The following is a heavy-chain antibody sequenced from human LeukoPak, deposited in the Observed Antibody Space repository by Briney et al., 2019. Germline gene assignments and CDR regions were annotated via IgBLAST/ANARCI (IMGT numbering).Heavy chain of an antibody. Sequence: SETLSLTCTVSGGSISSSSYYWGWIRQPPGKGLGWIGSIYYSGSTYYNPSLKSRVTISVDTSKNQFSLKLSSVTAADTAVYYCARRQRSSGHRHYYYYYYMDVWGKGTTVTISS. CDR2: IYYSGST. V-gene: IGHV4-39*01. CDR3: ARRQRSSGHRHYYYYYYMDV. CDR1: GGSISSSSYY. J-gene: IGHJ6*03. D-gene: IGHD6-19*01.